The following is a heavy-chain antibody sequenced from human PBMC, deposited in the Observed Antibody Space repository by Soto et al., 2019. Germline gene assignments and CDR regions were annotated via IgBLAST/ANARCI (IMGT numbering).Heavy chain of an antibody. J-gene: IGHJ5*01. CDR1: GGSISSGGYY. Sequence: QVQLQESGPGLVKPSQTLSLTCSVSGGSISSGGYYWSWIRQHPEKGLEWIGYIYYSGSTNFNPSLKSRVIISVDTSSNRFALALRSVTAADTVISYWARHSASWQWFDYWGQGTLVTVSS. CDR3: ARHSASWQWFDY. CDR2: IYYSGST. D-gene: IGHD1-26*01. V-gene: IGHV4-31*03.